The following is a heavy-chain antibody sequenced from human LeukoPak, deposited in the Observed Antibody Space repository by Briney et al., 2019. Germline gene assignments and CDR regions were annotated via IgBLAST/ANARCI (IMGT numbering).Heavy chain of an antibody. CDR3: ARGSFSADAPLVLDYFHH. CDR2: INPNSGGT. V-gene: IGHV1-2*02. J-gene: IGHJ1*01. Sequence: ASVKVSCKASGYTFTGYYIHWVRQAPGQGLEWMGWINPNSGGTNYAQKFQGRVTMTRDTSISTAYMELSRLRADDSAVYYCARGSFSADAPLVLDYFHHWGQGTLVTDSS. CDR1: GYTFTGYY. D-gene: IGHD5-18*01.